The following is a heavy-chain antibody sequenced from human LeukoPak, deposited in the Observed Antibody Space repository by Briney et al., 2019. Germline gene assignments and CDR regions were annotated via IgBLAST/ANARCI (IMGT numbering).Heavy chain of an antibody. Sequence: PGRSLRLSCAASGFTFSSYGMHWVRQAPGKGLEWVAVIWYDGSNKYYADSVKGRFTISRDNSKNTLYLQMNSLRAEDTAVYYCARAGVVVPAAPLDSWGQGTLVTVSS. V-gene: IGHV3-33*01. CDR2: IWYDGSNK. D-gene: IGHD2-2*01. J-gene: IGHJ4*02. CDR1: GFTFSSYG. CDR3: ARAGVVVPAAPLDS.